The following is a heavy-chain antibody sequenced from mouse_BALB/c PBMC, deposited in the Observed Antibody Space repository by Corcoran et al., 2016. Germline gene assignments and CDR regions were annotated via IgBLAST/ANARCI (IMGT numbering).Heavy chain of an antibody. CDR3: AAIYYDYSWFAY. D-gene: IGHD2-4*01. CDR1: GYTFTNYG. J-gene: IGHJ3*01. Sequence: QIQLVQSGPELKKPGETVKISCKASGYTFTNYGMNWVKQAPGKGLKWMGWINTYTGEPTYADDFKGRFAFSLETSASTAYLQINNLKNEDMATYCCAAIYYDYSWFAYWGQGTLVTVSA. CDR2: INTYTGEP. V-gene: IGHV9-1*02.